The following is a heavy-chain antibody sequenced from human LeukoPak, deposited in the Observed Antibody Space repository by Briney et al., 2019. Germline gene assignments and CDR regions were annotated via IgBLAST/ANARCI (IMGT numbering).Heavy chain of an antibody. CDR3: AFGEHLPECSSTSCEYFDY. CDR2: INHSGSI. V-gene: IGHV4-34*01. Sequence: PSETLSLTCAVYGGSFSGYYWSWIRQPPGKGLEWIGEINHSGSINYNPSLKSRVTISVDTSKNQFSLKLSSVTAADTAVYYCAFGEHLPECSSTSCEYFDYWGQGTLVTVSS. D-gene: IGHD2-2*01. CDR1: GGSFSGYY. J-gene: IGHJ4*02.